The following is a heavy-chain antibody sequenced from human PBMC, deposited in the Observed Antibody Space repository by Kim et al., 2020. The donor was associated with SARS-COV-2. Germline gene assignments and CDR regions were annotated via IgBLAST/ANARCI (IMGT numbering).Heavy chain of an antibody. Sequence: GGSLRLSCAASGFTFDDYAIQWVRQVPGKGLEWVSLISRDGGEIKYADSVKGRFTISRDNRKKSVYLQMNSLRGEDTALYYCVRGQQWLIKKWGQGTQVTLPA. D-gene: IGHD6-19*01. V-gene: IGHV3-43*02. CDR1: GFTFDDYA. CDR2: ISRDGGEI. J-gene: IGHJ4*02. CDR3: VRGQQWLIKK.